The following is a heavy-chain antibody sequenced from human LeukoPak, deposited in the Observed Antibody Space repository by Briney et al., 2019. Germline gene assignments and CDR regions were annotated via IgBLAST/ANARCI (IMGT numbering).Heavy chain of an antibody. D-gene: IGHD7-27*01. V-gene: IGHV1-8*01. CDR1: GYTFTSFD. CDR2: MKPNNGHT. Sequence: ASVKVSCKASGYTFTSFDFNWVRQATGQGLEWMGWMKPNNGHTGYAQKFQGRVTMTRDTSISTAYMELSSLTFVDTAVYYCARGPPNWGMVGYWGQGTLVTVSS. CDR3: ARGPPNWGMVGY. J-gene: IGHJ4*02.